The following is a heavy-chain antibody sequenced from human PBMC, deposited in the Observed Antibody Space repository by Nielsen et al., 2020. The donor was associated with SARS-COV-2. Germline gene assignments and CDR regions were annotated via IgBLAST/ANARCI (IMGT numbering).Heavy chain of an antibody. CDR3: AKDYGSGGSRGFDP. CDR2: ISWNSGSI. D-gene: IGHD2-15*01. J-gene: IGHJ5*02. Sequence: SLKISCAASGFTFDDYAMHWVRQAPGKGLEWVSGISWNSGSIGYADSVKGRFTISRDNAKNSLYLQMNSLRAEDTALYYCAKDYGSGGSRGFDPWGQGTLVTVSS. V-gene: IGHV3-9*01. CDR1: GFTFDDYA.